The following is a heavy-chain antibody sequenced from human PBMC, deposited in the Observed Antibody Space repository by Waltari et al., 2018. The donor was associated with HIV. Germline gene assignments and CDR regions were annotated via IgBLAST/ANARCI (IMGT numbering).Heavy chain of an antibody. D-gene: IGHD2-8*01. V-gene: IGHV1-18*01. CDR1: GYRFNTCG. J-gene: IGHJ4*01. Sequence: QVQLMQSGAEVRKAGASVKVSCRASGYRFNTCGMTWVRHAPGQGLEWMGWISTHGGNKDYAQNVQGRVSVTTDTSTSTAYLELRSLRSDDTAVYYFARGGGSCSNGVCYLMYTDMAPFDHWGHGTLVTVSS. CDR3: ARGGGSCSNGVCYLMYTDMAPFDH. CDR2: ISTHGGNK.